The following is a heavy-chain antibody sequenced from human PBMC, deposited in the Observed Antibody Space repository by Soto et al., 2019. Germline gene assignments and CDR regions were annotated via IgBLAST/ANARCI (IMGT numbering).Heavy chain of an antibody. D-gene: IGHD6-13*01. V-gene: IGHV3-21*01. J-gene: IGHJ6*02. CDR3: ASSHSSSWSIYYYYYGMDV. Sequence: EVQLVESGGGLVKPGGSLRLSCAASGFTFSSYSMNWVRQAPGKGLEWVSSISSSSSYIYYADSVKGRFTISRDNAKNSLYLQMNSLRAEDTAVYYCASSHSSSWSIYYYYYGMDVWGQGTTVTVSS. CDR1: GFTFSSYS. CDR2: ISSSSSYI.